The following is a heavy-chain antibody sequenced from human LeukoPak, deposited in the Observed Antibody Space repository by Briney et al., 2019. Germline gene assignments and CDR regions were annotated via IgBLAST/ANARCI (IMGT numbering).Heavy chain of an antibody. D-gene: IGHD2-2*02. V-gene: IGHV1-18*01. J-gene: IGHJ6*03. CDR1: GYTFTSYG. CDR2: ISAYNGNT. CDR3: ATGYCSSTSCYTSYYMDV. Sequence: ASVKVSCKASGYTFTSYGISWVRQAPGQGLEWMGWISAYNGNTNYAQKLQGRVTMTTDTSTSTAYMGLRSLRSDDTAVYYCATGYCSSTSCYTSYYMDVWGKGTTVTVSS.